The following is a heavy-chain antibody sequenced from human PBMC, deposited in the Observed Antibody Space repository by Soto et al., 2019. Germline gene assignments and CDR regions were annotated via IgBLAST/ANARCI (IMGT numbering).Heavy chain of an antibody. D-gene: IGHD3-3*01. CDR3: ARWSYLDY. V-gene: IGHV3-23*01. J-gene: IGHJ4*02. CDR2: ISGSDGKT. Sequence: GGSLRLSCAASGFSFGSYALSWVRQAPGKGLEWVSTISGSDGKTFYADSVKGRFSISRDTSQSALYLQMNSLRADDTAMYYCARWSYLDYWGQGTRVT. CDR1: GFSFGSYA.